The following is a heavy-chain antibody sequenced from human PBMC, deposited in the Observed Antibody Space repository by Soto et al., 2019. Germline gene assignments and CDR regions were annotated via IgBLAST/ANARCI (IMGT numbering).Heavy chain of an antibody. J-gene: IGHJ4*02. V-gene: IGHV4-34*06. CDR2: INHIGIT. CDR3: TRGYAENWHTPHY. CDR1: GGSFNGFY. D-gene: IGHD5-12*01. Sequence: QVQVQQWGAGLVKPSETLSLTCAVDGGSFNGFYWSWIRQPPGKGLEWIGEINHIGITHYNPSVRGRVSISVATSENKLSLKLDSVTAADTAVYYCTRGYAENWHTPHYWGQGTLVTVSS.